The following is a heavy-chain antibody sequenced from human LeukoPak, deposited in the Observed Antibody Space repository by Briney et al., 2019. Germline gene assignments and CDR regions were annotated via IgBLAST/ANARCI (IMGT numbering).Heavy chain of an antibody. CDR2: IYISGST. CDR1: GDSITSGSYH. V-gene: IGHV4-61*02. Sequence: SETLSLTCTVFGDSITSGSYHWSWIRQPAGKGLEWIGRIYISGSTNYNPSLKSRVTISVDTSKNQFSLKLSSVTAADTAVYYCARVPYYYGSGSYSDYWGQGTLVTVSS. J-gene: IGHJ4*02. CDR3: ARVPYYYGSGSYSDY. D-gene: IGHD3-10*01.